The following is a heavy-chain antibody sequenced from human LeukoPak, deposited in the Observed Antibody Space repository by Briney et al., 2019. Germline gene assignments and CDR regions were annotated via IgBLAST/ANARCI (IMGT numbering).Heavy chain of an antibody. V-gene: IGHV1-46*01. D-gene: IGHD3-16*02. J-gene: IGHJ4*02. CDR2: INPSGGST. Sequence: VASVKVSCKASGYTFTSCYMHWVRQAPGQGLEWMGIINPSGGSTSYAQKFQGRVTMTEDTSTDTAYMELSSLRSGDTAVYYCATGRNLDDYVWGSYRSYYFDYWGQGTLVTVSS. CDR1: GYTFTSCY. CDR3: ATGRNLDDYVWGSYRSYYFDY.